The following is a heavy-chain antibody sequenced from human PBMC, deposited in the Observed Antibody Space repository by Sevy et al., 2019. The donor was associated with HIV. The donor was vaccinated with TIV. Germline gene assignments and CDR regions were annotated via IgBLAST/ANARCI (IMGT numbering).Heavy chain of an antibody. Sequence: ASVKVSCKASGYTFTDYYMHWVRQAPGQGLEWMGRINPNSGDTNFVQKFQGRVTMTRGTSISTAYMELSRLTSDDTAVYYCARDPVAPNPAGMDVWGQGTTVTVSS. D-gene: IGHD5-12*01. CDR2: INPNSGDT. J-gene: IGHJ6*02. V-gene: IGHV1-2*06. CDR1: GYTFTDYY. CDR3: ARDPVAPNPAGMDV.